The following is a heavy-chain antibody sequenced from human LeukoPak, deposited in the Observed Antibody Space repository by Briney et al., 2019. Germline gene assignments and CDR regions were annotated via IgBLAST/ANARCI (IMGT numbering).Heavy chain of an antibody. CDR1: GGYFSGYY. J-gene: IGHJ4*02. D-gene: IGHD1-26*01. V-gene: IGHV4-34*01. Sequence: SETLSLTCAVYGGYFSGYYWSWIRQPPGKGLEWIGEINHSGSTNYNPSLKSRVTISVDTSKNQFSLKLSSVTAADTAVYYCARPVGATYFDYWGQGTLVTVSS. CDR2: INHSGST. CDR3: ARPVGATYFDY.